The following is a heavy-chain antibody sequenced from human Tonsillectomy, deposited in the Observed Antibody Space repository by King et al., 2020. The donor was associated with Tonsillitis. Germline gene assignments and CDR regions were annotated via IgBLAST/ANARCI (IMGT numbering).Heavy chain of an antibody. Sequence: QLQESGPGLVKPSETLSLTCAVSGYSISSGYYWGWIRQPPGKGLEWIGSIYHSGSTYYNPSLKSRVTISVDTSKNQFSLKLSSVTAADTAVYYCARKDYGSGTYWGQGTLVTVSS. J-gene: IGHJ4*02. CDR1: GYSISSGYY. CDR3: ARKDYGSGTY. CDR2: IYHSGST. D-gene: IGHD3-10*01. V-gene: IGHV4-38-2*01.